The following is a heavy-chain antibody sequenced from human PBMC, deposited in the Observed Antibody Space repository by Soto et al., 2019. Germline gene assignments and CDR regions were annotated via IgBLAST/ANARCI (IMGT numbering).Heavy chain of an antibody. J-gene: IGHJ5*02. CDR2: IWYDGSNK. CDR3: ARGDLQPGYNWFDP. V-gene: IGHV3-33*01. CDR1: GFTFSSYG. D-gene: IGHD2-2*01. Sequence: QVQLVESGGGVVQPGRSLRLSCAASGFTFSSYGMHWVRQAPGKGLEWVAVIWYDGSNKYYADSVKGRFTISRDNSKNTLYLQMNSLRAEDTAVYYCARGDLQPGYNWFDPWGQGTLVTVSS.